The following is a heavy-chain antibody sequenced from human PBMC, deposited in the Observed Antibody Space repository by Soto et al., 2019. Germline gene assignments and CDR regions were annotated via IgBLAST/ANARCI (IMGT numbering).Heavy chain of an antibody. D-gene: IGHD4-17*01. J-gene: IGHJ4*02. CDR1: GFTFSSYG. V-gene: IGHV3-33*01. Sequence: QVQLVESGGGVVQPGRSLRLSCAASGFTFSSYGMHWVRQAPGKGLEWVAVIWYDGSNKYYADSVKGRFTISRDNSKNTLYLQMNSLRAEDTAVYYCAREGYGDYFEGDWGQGTLVTVSS. CDR3: AREGYGDYFEGD. CDR2: IWYDGSNK.